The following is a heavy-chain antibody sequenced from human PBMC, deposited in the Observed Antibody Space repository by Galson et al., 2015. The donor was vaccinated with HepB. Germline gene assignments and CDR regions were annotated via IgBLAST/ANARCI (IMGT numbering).Heavy chain of an antibody. D-gene: IGHD3-10*02. CDR1: GGTFSSYA. Sequence: SVKVSCKASGGTFSSYAISWVRQAPGQGLEWMGGIIPIFGTANYAQKFQGRVTITADESTSTAYMELSSLRSEDTAVYYCATALTSMYVPYYYGMDVWGQGTTVTVSS. CDR3: ATALTSMYVPYYYGMDV. J-gene: IGHJ6*02. CDR2: IIPIFGTA. V-gene: IGHV1-69*13.